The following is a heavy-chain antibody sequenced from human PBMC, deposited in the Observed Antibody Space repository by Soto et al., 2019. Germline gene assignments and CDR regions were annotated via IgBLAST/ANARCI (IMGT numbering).Heavy chain of an antibody. CDR1: GGSISSGGYY. CDR2: IYYSGST. D-gene: IGHD2-15*01. V-gene: IGHV4-31*03. CDR3: ARAYCSGGSCYGFDYYYYGMDV. Sequence: SETLSLTCTVSGGSISSGGYYWSWIRQPPGKGLEWIGYIYYSGSTYYNPSLKSRVTISVDTSKNQFSLKLSSVTAADTAVYYCARAYCSGGSCYGFDYYYYGMDVWGQGTTVTVSS. J-gene: IGHJ6*02.